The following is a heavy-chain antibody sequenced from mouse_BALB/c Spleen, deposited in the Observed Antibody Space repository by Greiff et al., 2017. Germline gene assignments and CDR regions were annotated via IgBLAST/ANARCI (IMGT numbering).Heavy chain of an antibody. J-gene: IGHJ3*01. V-gene: IGHV10-1*02. CDR3: VRRQYTMITTFAY. Sequence: EVQGVESGGGLVQPKGSLKLSCAASGFTFNTYAMNWVRQAPGKGLEWVARIRSKSNNYATYYADSVKDRFTISRDDSQSMLYLQMNNLKTEDTAMYYCVRRQYTMITTFAYWGQGTLVTVSA. CDR1: GFTFNTYA. D-gene: IGHD2-4*01. CDR2: IRSKSNNYAT.